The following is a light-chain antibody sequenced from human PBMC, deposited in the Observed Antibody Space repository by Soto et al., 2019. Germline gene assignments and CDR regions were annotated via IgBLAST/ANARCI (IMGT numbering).Light chain of an antibody. J-gene: IGKJ5*01. V-gene: IGKV1-9*01. CDR1: QGISSY. CDR3: QQLNSYPL. CDR2: AAS. Sequence: IQLTHSPSSLSASVGDIVTITCRASQGISSYLAWYQQKPGKAPKLLIYAASTLQSGVPSRFSGSGSGTDFTLTISSLQPEDFATYYCQQLNSYPLFGQGTRLEIK.